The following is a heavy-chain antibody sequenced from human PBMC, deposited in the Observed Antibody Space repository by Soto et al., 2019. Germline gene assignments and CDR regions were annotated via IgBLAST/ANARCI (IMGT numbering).Heavy chain of an antibody. Sequence: ASVKVSCKASGYTFTSHYMHWVRQAPGQGLEWMGIINPSGGSTSYAQKFQGRVTMTRDTSTSTVYMELNSLKTEDTAVYYCTTDWSGYYTDSYYMDVWGKGTTVTVSS. D-gene: IGHD3-3*01. J-gene: IGHJ6*03. CDR3: TTDWSGYYTDSYYMDV. V-gene: IGHV1-46*01. CDR2: INPSGGST. CDR1: GYTFTSHY.